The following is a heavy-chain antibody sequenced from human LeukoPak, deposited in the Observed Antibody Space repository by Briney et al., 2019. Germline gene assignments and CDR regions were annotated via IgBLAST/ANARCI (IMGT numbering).Heavy chain of an antibody. Sequence: SVKVSCKASGGTFSSYAISWVRQAPGQGLEWMGRIIPILGIANYAQKFQGRVTITADKSTSTAYMELSSLRSEDTAVYYCARGHYDFWSGSHFDYWGQGTLVTVSS. CDR3: ARGHYDFWSGSHFDY. CDR1: GGTFSSYA. V-gene: IGHV1-69*04. CDR2: IIPILGIA. J-gene: IGHJ4*02. D-gene: IGHD3-3*01.